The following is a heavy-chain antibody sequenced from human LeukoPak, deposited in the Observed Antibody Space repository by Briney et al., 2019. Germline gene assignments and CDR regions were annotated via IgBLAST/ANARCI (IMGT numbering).Heavy chain of an antibody. CDR3: ARSYGSGVLRHAYDM. J-gene: IGHJ3*02. D-gene: IGHD3-10*01. CDR2: IYRSGNT. V-gene: IGHV4-39*07. CDR1: GYSISDSTFD. Sequence: KSSETLSLTCSVSGYSISDSTFDWGWIRQSPGKGLEWIGNIYRSGNTELNPSLQSRLTISLDTSKNQLYLNLNSVTAADTAVYYCARSYGSGVLRHAYDMWGQGTMVTVSS.